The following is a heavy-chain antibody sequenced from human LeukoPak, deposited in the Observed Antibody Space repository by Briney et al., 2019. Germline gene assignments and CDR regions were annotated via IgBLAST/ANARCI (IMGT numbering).Heavy chain of an antibody. Sequence: GESLKISCKGSGYTFTTYSIGWVRQLPGKGLEWMGIIYPGDSDTTYSPSFQGQVKISSDKSTTTAYLQWTGLKASDTAMYYCARRITVVRRTGAFDIWGQGTMVTVSS. CDR2: IYPGDSDT. J-gene: IGHJ3*02. D-gene: IGHD3-10*01. CDR3: ARRITVVRRTGAFDI. CDR1: GYTFTTYS. V-gene: IGHV5-51*01.